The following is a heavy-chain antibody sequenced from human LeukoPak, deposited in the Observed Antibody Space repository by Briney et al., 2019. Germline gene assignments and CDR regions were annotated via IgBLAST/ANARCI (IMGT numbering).Heavy chain of an antibody. Sequence: SETLSLTCTVSGGSISSYYWGWIRQPAGKRLEWIGRIYSTGSTNYNPSLKSRVTMSVDTSKNQFSLRLRSVTAADTAVYYCARQIASAGTAGFDFWGQGALVTVSS. V-gene: IGHV4-4*07. D-gene: IGHD6-13*01. CDR2: IYSTGST. J-gene: IGHJ4*02. CDR3: ARQIASAGTAGFDF. CDR1: GGSISSYY.